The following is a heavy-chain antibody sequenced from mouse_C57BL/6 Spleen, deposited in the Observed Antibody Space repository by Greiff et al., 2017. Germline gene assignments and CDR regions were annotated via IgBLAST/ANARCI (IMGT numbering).Heavy chain of an antibody. CDR1: GYSITSGYY. CDR3: AISAY. CDR2: ISYDGSN. V-gene: IGHV3-6*01. Sequence: VQLKESGPGLVKPSPSLSLSCSVTGYSITSGYYWNWIRQFPGNKLEWMSYISYDGSNNYNPSLKNRISITRDTSKNQFFLKLNSVTTEDTATYYCAISAYWGQGTLVTVSA. J-gene: IGHJ3*01.